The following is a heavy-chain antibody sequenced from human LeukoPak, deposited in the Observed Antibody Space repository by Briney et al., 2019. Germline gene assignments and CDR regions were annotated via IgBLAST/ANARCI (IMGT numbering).Heavy chain of an antibody. Sequence: GASVKVSCKASGYTFTSYGISWVRQAPGQGLEWMGRINPNSGGTNYAQKFQGRVTMTRDTSISTAYMELSRLRSDDTAVYYCARDLYDSSGYAYYYCMDVWGKGTTVTVSS. CDR1: GYTFTSYG. CDR2: INPNSGGT. D-gene: IGHD3-22*01. J-gene: IGHJ6*03. CDR3: ARDLYDSSGYAYYYCMDV. V-gene: IGHV1-2*06.